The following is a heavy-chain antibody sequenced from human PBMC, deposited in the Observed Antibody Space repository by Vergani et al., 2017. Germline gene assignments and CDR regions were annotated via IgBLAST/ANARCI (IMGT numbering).Heavy chain of an antibody. Sequence: EVQLLESGGGLVQPGGSLRLSCAASGFTVSSNYMSWVRQAPGKGLEWVSVIYSGGSTYYADSVKGRFTISRDNSKNTLYLQMNSLRAEDTAVYYCAKLGYYYDSSGYLPNWGQGTLVTVSS. D-gene: IGHD3-22*01. CDR1: GFTVSSNY. V-gene: IGHV3-53*01. CDR2: IYSGGST. J-gene: IGHJ4*02. CDR3: AKLGYYYDSSGYLPN.